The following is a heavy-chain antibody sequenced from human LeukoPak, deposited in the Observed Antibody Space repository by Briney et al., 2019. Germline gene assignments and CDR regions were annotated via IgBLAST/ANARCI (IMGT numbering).Heavy chain of an antibody. CDR3: ARESVAAGTRWFDY. J-gene: IGHJ4*02. D-gene: IGHD6-13*01. CDR1: GGSIHDYY. V-gene: IGHV4-4*07. Sequence: SETLSLACTVFGGSIHDYYWTWIRRSPGKGLEWIGRVQINENNNYNPSLRSRLTLSLDTSKNQFSLNLTSVTAADTAIYHCARESVAAGTRWFDYWGQGTLVTVSS. CDR2: VQINENN.